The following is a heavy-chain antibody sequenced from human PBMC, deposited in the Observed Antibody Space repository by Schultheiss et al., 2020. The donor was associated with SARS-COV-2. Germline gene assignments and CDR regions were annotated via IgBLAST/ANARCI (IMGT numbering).Heavy chain of an antibody. J-gene: IGHJ6*02. V-gene: IGHV1-69*06. Sequence: SVKVSCKASGGTFSSYAISWVRQAPGQGLEWMGGIIPIFGTANYAQKFQGRVTITADKSTSTAYMELSSLRSEDTAVYYCARDGRSGDYYYYGMDVWGQGTTVTVSS. CDR2: IIPIFGTA. CDR1: GGTFSSYA. CDR3: ARDGRSGDYYYYGMDV.